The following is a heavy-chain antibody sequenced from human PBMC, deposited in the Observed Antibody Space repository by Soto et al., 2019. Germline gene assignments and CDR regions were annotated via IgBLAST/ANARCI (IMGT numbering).Heavy chain of an antibody. J-gene: IGHJ4*02. CDR1: GGSISSSSYY. D-gene: IGHD3-9*01. Sequence: SETLSLTCTVSGGSISSSSYYWGWIRQPPGKGLEWIGSIYYSGSTYYNPSLKSRVTISVDTSKNQFSLKLSSVTAADTAVYYCARGPHYDILTGYSTPDYWGQGTLVTVSS. CDR2: IYYSGST. CDR3: ARGPHYDILTGYSTPDY. V-gene: IGHV4-39*01.